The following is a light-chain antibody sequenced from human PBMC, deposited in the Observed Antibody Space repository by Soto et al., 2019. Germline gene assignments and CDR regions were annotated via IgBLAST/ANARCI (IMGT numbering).Light chain of an antibody. CDR1: QRISSW. CDR2: DAS. J-gene: IGKJ1*01. Sequence: DIQMTQSPSTLSASVGGRVTITCRASQRISSWLAWYQQRPGKAPKLLIYDASSLQSGVPSRFGGSGSGTEFTLTISSLQPDDFATYYCQQYNSYSWTFGHGAKVDIK. CDR3: QQYNSYSWT. V-gene: IGKV1-5*01.